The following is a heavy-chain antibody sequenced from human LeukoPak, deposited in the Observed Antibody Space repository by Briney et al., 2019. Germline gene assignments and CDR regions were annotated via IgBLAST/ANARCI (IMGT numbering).Heavy chain of an antibody. V-gene: IGHV4-34*01. CDR3: ARGQAY. Sequence: SETLSLTCAVYGGSFSGYYWSWIRQPPGKGLEWIGEINHSGSTNYNPSLKSRVTISVDTSKNQFSLKLSSVTAADTAVYYCARGQAYWGQGTLVTVSS. J-gene: IGHJ4*02. CDR2: INHSGST. CDR1: GGSFSGYY.